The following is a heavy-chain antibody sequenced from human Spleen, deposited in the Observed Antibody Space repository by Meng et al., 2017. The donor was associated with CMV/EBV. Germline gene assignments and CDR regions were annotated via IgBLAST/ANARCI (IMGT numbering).Heavy chain of an antibody. CDR1: GYTFTGNY. J-gene: IGHJ4*02. CDR3: ARYNWGARYFDY. Sequence: CKPSGYTFTGNYLHWVRQAPGQGLEWMGWINPNIGTTNYAQNFQGRVTMTRDTSISTAYMELRGLRSDDTAVYYCARYNWGARYFDYWGQGTLVTVSS. V-gene: IGHV1-2*02. D-gene: IGHD7-27*01. CDR2: INPNIGTT.